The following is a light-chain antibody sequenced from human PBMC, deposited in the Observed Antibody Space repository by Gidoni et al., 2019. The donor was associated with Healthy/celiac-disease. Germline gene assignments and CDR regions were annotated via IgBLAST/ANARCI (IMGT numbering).Light chain of an antibody. V-gene: IGKV1-5*03. J-gene: IGKJ2*01. Sequence: DIQMTQSPSTLSASVGDRVTITCRASQSISSWLAWYQQKPGKAPKLLIYKASSLESGVPSRFSGSGSGTEFTLTISSLQPDDFATYYCQHPRTFXQXTKLXIK. CDR2: KAS. CDR1: QSISSW. CDR3: QHPRT.